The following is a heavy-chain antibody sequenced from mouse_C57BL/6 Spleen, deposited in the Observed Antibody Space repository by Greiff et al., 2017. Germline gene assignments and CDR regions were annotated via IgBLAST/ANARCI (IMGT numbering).Heavy chain of an antibody. CDR1: GYAFSSSW. CDR3: AKNDYDTGYYAMDY. J-gene: IGHJ4*01. V-gene: IGHV1-82*01. Sequence: VQLQESGPELVKPGASVKISCKASGYAFSSSWMNWVKQRPGKGLEWIGRIYPGDGDTNYNGKFKGKATLTADKSSSTTYMQLSSLTSADSAVYFCAKNDYDTGYYAMDYWGQGTSVTVSS. CDR2: IYPGDGDT. D-gene: IGHD2-4*01.